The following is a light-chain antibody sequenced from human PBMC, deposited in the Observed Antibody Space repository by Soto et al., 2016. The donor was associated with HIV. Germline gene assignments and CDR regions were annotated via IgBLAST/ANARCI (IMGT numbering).Light chain of an antibody. CDR1: QSLLHSNGYNY. Sequence: DIVMTQSPLSLPVTPGEPASISCRSSQSLLHSNGYNYLDWYLQKPGQSPQLLIYLGSNRASGVPDRFSGSGSGTDFTLKISRVEAEDVGVYYCMQGLQARTFGQGTKVGNQT. J-gene: IGKJ1*01. V-gene: IGKV2-28*01. CDR3: MQGLQART. CDR2: LGS.